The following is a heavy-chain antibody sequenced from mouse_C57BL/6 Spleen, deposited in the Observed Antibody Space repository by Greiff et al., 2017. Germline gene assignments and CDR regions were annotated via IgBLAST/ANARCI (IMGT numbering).Heavy chain of an antibody. CDR1: GFTFSNYW. V-gene: IGHV6-3*01. CDR2: IRWKSDNYAT. CDR3: SGSIGD. D-gene: IGHD1-1*01. J-gene: IGHJ2*01. Sequence: EVKLMESGGGLVQPGGSMKLSCVASGFTFSNYWMHWVRQSPEKGLEWVAQIRWKSDNYATHYAESVKGTFTISRDDSKSSVYLQMNNVRAEDAGIYYCSGSIGDWGKGTTLTVSS.